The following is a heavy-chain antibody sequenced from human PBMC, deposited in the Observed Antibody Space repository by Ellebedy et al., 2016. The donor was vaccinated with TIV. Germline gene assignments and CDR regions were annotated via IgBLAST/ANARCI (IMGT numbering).Heavy chain of an antibody. D-gene: IGHD2-15*01. CDR2: NCGSCSYI. CDR1: GFTFSTYS. J-gene: IGHJ3*02. Sequence: PGGPLRLSCAASGFTFSTYSMNRARQAPGTALAPVSSNCGSCSYIYYADSVKGRFTISRDNAKNSRYLQMNSLRGDATAVYYCARCVVAHAAFDIWGQGTMVTVSS. V-gene: IGHV3-21*01. CDR3: ARCVVAHAAFDI.